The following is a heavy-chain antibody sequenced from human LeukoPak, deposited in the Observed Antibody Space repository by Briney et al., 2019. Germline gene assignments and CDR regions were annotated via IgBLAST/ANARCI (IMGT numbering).Heavy chain of an antibody. CDR1: GFTFSTYA. CDR3: ARLSYPTVTRDY. D-gene: IGHD4-17*01. Sequence: GGSLRLSCAASGFTFSTYAMSWVRQAPGKGLEWVSTISGGAGSTYYVDSVKGRFTISRDNSKNTLFLQMNSLRAEDTAVYYCARLSYPTVTRDYWGQGTLVTVSS. J-gene: IGHJ4*02. CDR2: ISGGAGST. V-gene: IGHV3-23*01.